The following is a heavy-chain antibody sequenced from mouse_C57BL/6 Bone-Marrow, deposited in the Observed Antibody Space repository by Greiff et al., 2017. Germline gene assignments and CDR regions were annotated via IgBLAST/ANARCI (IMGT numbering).Heavy chain of an antibody. Sequence: VQLVESGPGLVQPSQSLSITCTVSGFSLTSYGVHWVRQSPGKGLEWLGVIWRGGSTDYNAAFMSRLSITKDNSKSQVFFKMNSLQADDTAIYYCASHYYGSSHWYFDVWGTGTTVTVSS. J-gene: IGHJ1*03. CDR3: ASHYYGSSHWYFDV. V-gene: IGHV2-5*01. CDR2: IWRGGST. D-gene: IGHD1-1*01. CDR1: GFSLTSYG.